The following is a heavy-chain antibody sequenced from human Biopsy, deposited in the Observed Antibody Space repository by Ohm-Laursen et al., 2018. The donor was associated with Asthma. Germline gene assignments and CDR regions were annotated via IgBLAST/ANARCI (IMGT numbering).Heavy chain of an antibody. CDR1: GYNFISFA. J-gene: IGHJ3*01. CDR3: ARTYYDFLTGQVKDVFGV. Sequence: EASVKVSCKASGYNFISFAIHWVRQAPGQRLEWMGWVNTGNGDTKYSQKFQGRVTITRDTSASTAYMELGSLRSEDTATYYCARTYYDFLTGQVKDVFGVWGQGTMVTVSS. CDR2: VNTGNGDT. D-gene: IGHD3-9*01. V-gene: IGHV1-3*04.